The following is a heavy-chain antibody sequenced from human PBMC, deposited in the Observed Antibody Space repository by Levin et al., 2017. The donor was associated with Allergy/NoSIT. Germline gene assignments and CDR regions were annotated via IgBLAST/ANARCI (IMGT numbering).Heavy chain of an antibody. D-gene: IGHD1-26*01. V-gene: IGHV3-53*01. CDR2: FYSGGAT. J-gene: IGHJ4*02. CDR3: ARGYAYTVGTSYYFDY. CDR1: GFAVSNFY. Sequence: PGGSLRLSCVASGFAVSNFYMSWVRQAPGKGLEWVSTFYSGGATFYGESVKGRFTTSRDSSKNTLYLQMSSLRVEDTAVYYCARGYAYTVGTSYYFDYWGQGTLLAVSS.